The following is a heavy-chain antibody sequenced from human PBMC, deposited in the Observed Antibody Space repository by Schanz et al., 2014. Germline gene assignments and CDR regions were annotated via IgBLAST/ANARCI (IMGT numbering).Heavy chain of an antibody. CDR2: INPYDDTI. Sequence: QVQLVQSGAEVKKPGASVKVSCKASGYTFTSYYMHWVRQAPGQGLEWMGLINPYDDTIDYAKKFQGRFTMTRDTSTTTVYMELSSLRSEDTAVYYCARGGFFDSTSFDSWGQGTLVTVSS. D-gene: IGHD2-2*01. V-gene: IGHV1-46*03. J-gene: IGHJ4*02. CDR3: ARGGFFDSTSFDS. CDR1: GYTFTSYY.